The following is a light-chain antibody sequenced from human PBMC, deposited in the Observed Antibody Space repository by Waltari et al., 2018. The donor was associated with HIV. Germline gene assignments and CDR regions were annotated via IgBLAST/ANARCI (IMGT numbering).Light chain of an antibody. J-gene: IGLJ1*01. Sequence: QSVLTQPPSASATPGQRITISCSGGNSNIESTSVSWYQQLPGTAPKVFIYRNSQRPSGVPARFSGSKAGTAASLILSGLRSGGEADYYCASWDDSLNAFVFGTGTKVTVL. CDR1: NSNIESTS. CDR3: ASWDDSLNAFV. CDR2: RNS. V-gene: IGLV1-47*01.